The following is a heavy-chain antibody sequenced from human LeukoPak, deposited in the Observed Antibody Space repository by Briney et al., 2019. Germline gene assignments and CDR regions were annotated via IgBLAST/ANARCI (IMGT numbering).Heavy chain of an antibody. J-gene: IGHJ2*01. V-gene: IGHV3-21*01. CDR2: ISSSSSYI. Sequence: GGTLRLSCAASGFTFSSYSMNWVRQAPGKGLEWVSSISSSSSYIYYADSVKGRFTISRDNAKNSLYLQMNSLRAEDTAVYYCAREPEDYDFWSGYISYWYFDLWGRGTLVTVSS. D-gene: IGHD3-3*01. CDR1: GFTFSSYS. CDR3: AREPEDYDFWSGYISYWYFDL.